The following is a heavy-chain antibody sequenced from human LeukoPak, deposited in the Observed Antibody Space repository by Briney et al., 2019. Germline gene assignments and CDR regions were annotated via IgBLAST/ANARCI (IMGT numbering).Heavy chain of an antibody. CDR2: IRRKTDGETT. Sequence: PGGSLRLSCVASGYSFSPYWMSWVRQTPGKGLEWVGRIRRKTDGETTDHAAPVKGRFTISRDDSKNTLYLQMNSLKTEDTAVYYCVTDLVIKGYFDYWGQGALVTVSS. V-gene: IGHV3-15*01. J-gene: IGHJ4*02. CDR3: VTDLVIKGYFDY. CDR1: GYSFSPYW. D-gene: IGHD2-21*01.